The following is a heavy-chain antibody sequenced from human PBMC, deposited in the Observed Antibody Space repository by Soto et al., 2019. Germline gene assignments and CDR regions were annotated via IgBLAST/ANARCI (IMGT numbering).Heavy chain of an antibody. D-gene: IGHD3-22*01. J-gene: IGHJ4*02. CDR2: IYSGGST. V-gene: IGHV3-66*01. Sequence: EVQLVESGGGLVQPGGSLRLSCAASGFTVSSNYMSWVRQAPGKGLEWVSVIYSGGSTYYADSVKGRFTISRDNSKNTLYIQMNSLRAEYTAVYYCARDHSGSYNFDYWGQGTLVTVSS. CDR1: GFTVSSNY. CDR3: ARDHSGSYNFDY.